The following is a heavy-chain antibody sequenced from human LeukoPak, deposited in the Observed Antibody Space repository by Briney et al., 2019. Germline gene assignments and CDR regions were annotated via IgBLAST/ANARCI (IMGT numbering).Heavy chain of an antibody. CDR3: ARGTGWQLATPFDY. V-gene: IGHV1-2*02. CDR1: GYTFTGSY. J-gene: IGHJ4*02. D-gene: IGHD6-13*01. Sequence: AASVKVSCKASGYTFTGSYMHWVRQAPGQGLEWMGWINPNSGGTNYAQKLQGRVTMTTDTSTSTAYMELRSLRSDDTAVYYCARGTGWQLATPFDYWGQGTLVTVSS. CDR2: INPNSGGT.